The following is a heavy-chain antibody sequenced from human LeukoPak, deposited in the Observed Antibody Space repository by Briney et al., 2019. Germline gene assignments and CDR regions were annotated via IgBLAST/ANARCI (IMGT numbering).Heavy chain of an antibody. D-gene: IGHD6-19*01. CDR3: AKGLGAVAGDFDY. J-gene: IGHJ4*02. Sequence: GGSLRLSCAASGFTFSNYGMHWVRQAPGKGLEWVAVISYDGSNKYYADSVKGRFTISRDNSKNTLYLQMNSLRAEDTAVYYCAKGLGAVAGDFDYWGQGTLVTVSS. CDR1: GFTFSNYG. V-gene: IGHV3-30*18. CDR2: ISYDGSNK.